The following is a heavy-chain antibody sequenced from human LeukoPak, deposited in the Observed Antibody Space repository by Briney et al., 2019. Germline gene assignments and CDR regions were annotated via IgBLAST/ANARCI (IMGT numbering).Heavy chain of an antibody. Sequence: GGSLRLSCAASEFTFSSYSMNWVRQAPGKGLEWVAVISYDGSNKYYADSVKGRFTISRDNSKNTLYLQMNSLRAEDTAVYYCARVHYLDYWGQGTLVTVSS. CDR2: ISYDGSNK. J-gene: IGHJ4*02. CDR3: ARVHYLDY. V-gene: IGHV3-30*03. CDR1: EFTFSSYS.